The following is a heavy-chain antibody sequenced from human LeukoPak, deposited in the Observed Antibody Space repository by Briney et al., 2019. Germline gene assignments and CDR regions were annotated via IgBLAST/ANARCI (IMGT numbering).Heavy chain of an antibody. V-gene: IGHV3-20*04. D-gene: IGHD3-9*01. CDR2: INWNGGST. CDR1: GFTFSSYS. CDR3: ARDGRYFDWLLSGDAFDI. J-gene: IGHJ3*02. Sequence: GGSLRLSCAASGFTFSSYSMNWVRQAPGKGLEWVSGINWNGGSTGYADSVKGRFTISRDNAKNSLYLQMNSLRAEDTALYYCARDGRYFDWLLSGDAFDIWGQGTMVTVSS.